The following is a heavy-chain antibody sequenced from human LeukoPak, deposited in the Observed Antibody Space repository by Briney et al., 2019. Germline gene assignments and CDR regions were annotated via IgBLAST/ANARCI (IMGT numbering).Heavy chain of an antibody. CDR3: ATANYYGSGSSSNWFDP. V-gene: IGHV4-39*07. D-gene: IGHD3-10*01. J-gene: IGHJ5*02. CDR1: GGSISSSNYY. CDR2: IYYSGST. Sequence: SETLSLTCIVSGGSISSSNYYWGWIRQPPGKGLEWIGSIYYSGSTNYNPSLKSRVTISVDTSKNQFSLKLSSVTAADTAVYYCATANYYGSGSSSNWFDPWGQGTLVTVSS.